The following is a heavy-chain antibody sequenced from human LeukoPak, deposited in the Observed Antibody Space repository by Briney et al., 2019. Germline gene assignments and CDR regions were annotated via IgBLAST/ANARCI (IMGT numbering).Heavy chain of an antibody. CDR2: ICYDGSNK. CDR1: GFTFSSYG. V-gene: IGHV3-33*01. J-gene: IGHJ6*02. Sequence: GRSLRLSCAASGFTFSSYGMHWVRQAPGKGLEWVAVICYDGSNKYYADSVKGRFTISRDNSKNTLYLQMNSLRAEDTAVYYCARGFLGGSGSYYNYYYYGMDVWGQGTTVTVSS. D-gene: IGHD3-10*01. CDR3: ARGFLGGSGSYYNYYYYGMDV.